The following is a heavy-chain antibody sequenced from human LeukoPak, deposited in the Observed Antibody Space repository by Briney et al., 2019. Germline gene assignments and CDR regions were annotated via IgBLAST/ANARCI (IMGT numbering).Heavy chain of an antibody. Sequence: PSETLSLTCAVSGGSISSGNWWSWVGQPPGKGLEWIGEIYHSGNTNYNPSLKSRVTISLDKSNNHFSLKLTSVTAADTAVYYCAREEMPGKLDYWGQGTLVTVSS. J-gene: IGHJ4*02. D-gene: IGHD5-24*01. CDR2: IYHSGNT. CDR1: GGSISSGNW. CDR3: AREEMPGKLDY. V-gene: IGHV4-4*02.